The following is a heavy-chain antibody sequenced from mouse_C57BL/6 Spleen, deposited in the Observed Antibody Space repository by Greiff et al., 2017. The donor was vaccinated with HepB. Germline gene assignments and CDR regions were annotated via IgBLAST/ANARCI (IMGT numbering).Heavy chain of an antibody. D-gene: IGHD1-1*01. CDR3: ARSEYYGSSLWYFDV. CDR2: IYPGDGDT. CDR1: GYAFSSSW. J-gene: IGHJ1*03. Sequence: QVQLQHSGPELVKPGASVKISCKASGYAFSSSWMNWVKQRPGKGLEWIGRIYPGDGDTNYNGKFKGKATLTADKSSSTAYMQLSSLTSEDSAVYFWARSEYYGSSLWYFDVWGTGTTVTVSS. V-gene: IGHV1-82*01.